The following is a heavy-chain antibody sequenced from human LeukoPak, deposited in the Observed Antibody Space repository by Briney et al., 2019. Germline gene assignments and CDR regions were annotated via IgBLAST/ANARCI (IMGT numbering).Heavy chain of an antibody. D-gene: IGHD2-15*01. CDR1: GYTFTSYG. Sequence: ASVKVSCKASGYTFTSYGISWVRQAPGQGLEWMGWISAYNGNTNYAQKLQGRVTMTTDTSMSTAYMELRSLRSDDTAVYYCAGGGRLAAATGASRFDPWGQGTLVTVSS. V-gene: IGHV1-18*01. J-gene: IGHJ5*02. CDR2: ISAYNGNT. CDR3: AGGGRLAAATGASRFDP.